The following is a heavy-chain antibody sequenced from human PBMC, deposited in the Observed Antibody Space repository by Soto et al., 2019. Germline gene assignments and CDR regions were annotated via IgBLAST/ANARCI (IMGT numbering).Heavy chain of an antibody. J-gene: IGHJ6*03. V-gene: IGHV1-18*01. Sequence: GASVKVSCKASVYTFTSYGISWVRQAPGQGLEWMGWISAYNGNTNYAQKLQGRVTMTTDTSTSTAYMELRSLRSDDTAVYYCARTTGSGSYYYYMDVWGKGTTVTVSS. D-gene: IGHD3-10*01. CDR1: VYTFTSYG. CDR3: ARTTGSGSYYYYMDV. CDR2: ISAYNGNT.